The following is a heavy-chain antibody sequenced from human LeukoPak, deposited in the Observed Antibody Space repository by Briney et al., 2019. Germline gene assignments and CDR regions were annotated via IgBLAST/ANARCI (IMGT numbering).Heavy chain of an antibody. CDR3: ARHRSSSYYYDSSGPLDY. CDR1: GGSIGSSHNY. CDR2: MYYSGST. J-gene: IGHJ4*02. Sequence: SETLSLTCTVSGGSIGSSHNYWGWIRQPPGKGLEWIACMYYSGSTNYNPSLKSRVTISVDTSKNQFSLKLSSVTAADTAVYYCARHRSSSYYYDSSGPLDYWGQGTLVTVSS. V-gene: IGHV4-39*01. D-gene: IGHD3-22*01.